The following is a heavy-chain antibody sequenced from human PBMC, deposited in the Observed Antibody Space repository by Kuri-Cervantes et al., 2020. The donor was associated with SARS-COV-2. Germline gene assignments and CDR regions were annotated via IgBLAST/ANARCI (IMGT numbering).Heavy chain of an antibody. V-gene: IGHV1-3*01. J-gene: IGHJ4*02. D-gene: IGHD2-2*01. Sequence: ASVKVSCKASGYTFTSYVMHWVRQAPGQRLEWMGWINAGNGNTKYSQKFQSRVTITRDTSASTAYMELSGLRSEDTAVYYCARTYCSSTSCSPGDYWGQGTLVTVSS. CDR2: INAGNGNT. CDR1: GYTFTSYV. CDR3: ARTYCSSTSCSPGDY.